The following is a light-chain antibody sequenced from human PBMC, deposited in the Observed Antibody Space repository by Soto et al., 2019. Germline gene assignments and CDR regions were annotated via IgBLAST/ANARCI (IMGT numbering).Light chain of an antibody. CDR2: DAS. V-gene: IGKV3-11*01. CDR1: QSIGTF. J-gene: IGKJ1*01. CDR3: QQCYNWPQWT. Sequence: EIVLTQSPATLSFSPGERATLSCRASQSIGTFFAWYQQKPGQAPRLLIYDASNRATGIPARFSGSGSGTDFTLTISSLEPEDFAVYYCQQCYNWPQWTFGQGTKVDIK.